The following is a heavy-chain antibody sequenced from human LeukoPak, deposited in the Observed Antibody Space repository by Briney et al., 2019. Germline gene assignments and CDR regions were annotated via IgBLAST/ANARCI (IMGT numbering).Heavy chain of an antibody. CDR2: ITTSDGNT. J-gene: IGHJ4*02. Sequence: ETLSLTCAVYGGSFSGYYWSWIRQPPGKGLEWVSTITTSDGNTYYADSVKGRFTVSRDNSKNTLFLQMNSLRAEDTAVYYCAKDGGLWVSAHWGDSWGRGTLVTVSS. D-gene: IGHD7-27*01. CDR1: GGSFSGYY. V-gene: IGHV3-23*01. CDR3: AKDGGLWVSAHWGDS.